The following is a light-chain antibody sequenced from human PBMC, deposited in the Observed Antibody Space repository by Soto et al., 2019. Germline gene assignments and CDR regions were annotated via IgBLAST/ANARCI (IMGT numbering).Light chain of an antibody. CDR3: CSYAGSSTYV. CDR2: EGS. CDR1: SNVVGSFIL. J-gene: IGLJ1*01. Sequence: QSALTQPASVSGSPGQSITISCTGTSNVVGSFILVSWYQQHPGKAPKLMIYEGSKRPSGVFNRFSGSKSGNTASLTISGLQAEDEADYYCCSYAGSSTYVFGTGTKVTVL. V-gene: IGLV2-23*01.